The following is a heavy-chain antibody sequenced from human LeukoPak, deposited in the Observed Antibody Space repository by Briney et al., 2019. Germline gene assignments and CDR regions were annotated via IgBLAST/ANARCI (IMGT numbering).Heavy chain of an antibody. D-gene: IGHD6-19*01. CDR1: GFTFSSYA. V-gene: IGHV3-23*01. CDR3: ARSIAVAEYYYYYGMDV. J-gene: IGHJ6*02. CDR2: ISGSGGST. Sequence: GGSLRLSCAASGFTFSSYAMSWVRQAPGKGLEWVSAISGSGGSTYYADSVKGRFTISRDNSKNTLYLQMNSLRAEDTAVYYCARSIAVAEYYYYYGMDVWGQGTTVTVSS.